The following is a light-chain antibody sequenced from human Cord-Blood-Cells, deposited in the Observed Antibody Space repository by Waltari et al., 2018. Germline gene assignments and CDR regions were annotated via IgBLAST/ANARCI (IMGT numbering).Light chain of an antibody. CDR1: SSDVGSYNL. J-gene: IGLJ3*02. CDR3: CSYAGSSTFDWV. Sequence: QSALTQPASVSGSPGQSITISCTGTSSDVGSYNLVSWYQQHRGKAPKLMIYEGSKRPSGVSNRFSGSKSGNTASLTISGLQAEDEADYYCCSYAGSSTFDWVFGGGTKLTVL. CDR2: EGS. V-gene: IGLV2-23*03.